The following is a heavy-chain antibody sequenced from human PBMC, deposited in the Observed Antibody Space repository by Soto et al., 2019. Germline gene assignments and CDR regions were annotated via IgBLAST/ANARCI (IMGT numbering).Heavy chain of an antibody. V-gene: IGHV1-69*13. CDR1: GGTFSSYA. CDR3: ARGGSEAGTNYYYGMDI. D-gene: IGHD6-19*01. Sequence: ASVKVSCKAAGGTFSSYAISWVRQAPGQGLEWMGGIIPIFGTANYAQKFQGRVTITADESTSTAYMELSRLRSDDTAVYYCARGGSEAGTNYYYGMDIWGQGTTVTVSS. J-gene: IGHJ6*02. CDR2: IIPIFGTA.